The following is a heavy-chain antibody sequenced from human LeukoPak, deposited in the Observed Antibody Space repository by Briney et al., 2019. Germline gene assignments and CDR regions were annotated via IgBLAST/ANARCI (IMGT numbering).Heavy chain of an antibody. CDR3: AKGSYYDSSGSFYFDY. CDR2: ISGSGDNT. D-gene: IGHD3-22*01. CDR1: GFTFSSYA. J-gene: IGHJ4*02. Sequence: GGSLRLSCAASGFTFSSYAMSWVRQAPGKGLEWVSGISGSGDNTYYTDSVKGRFTISRDNSKNTLYVQVNSLGTEDTAAYYCAKGSYYDSSGSFYFDYWGQGTLVTVSS. V-gene: IGHV3-23*01.